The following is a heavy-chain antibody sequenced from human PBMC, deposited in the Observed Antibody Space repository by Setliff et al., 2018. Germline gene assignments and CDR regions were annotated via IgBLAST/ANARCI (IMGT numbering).Heavy chain of an antibody. Sequence: PGGSLRLSCAASGFTFSSYGMHWVRQAPGKGLECVALIWYDGDNKKYADSGRGRFAVSRDNSRNTLYLEMNSLRPEDTAMSYCAKGGPYYYYYKDVWGKGTMVTVSS. CDR2: IWYDGDNK. CDR1: GFTFSSYG. J-gene: IGHJ6*03. V-gene: IGHV3-30*02. CDR3: AKGGPYYYYYKDV.